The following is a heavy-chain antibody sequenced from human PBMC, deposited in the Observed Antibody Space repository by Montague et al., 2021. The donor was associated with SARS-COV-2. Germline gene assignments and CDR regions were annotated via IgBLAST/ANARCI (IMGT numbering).Heavy chain of an antibody. CDR1: GFTFSSYA. J-gene: IGHJ6*02. V-gene: IGHV3-23*01. CDR3: AKVPMVMWDVLLWFGGMDV. Sequence: SLRLSCAASGFTFSSYAMSWVRQAPGKGLEWVSAISGSGGSTYYADSAKGRFTISRDNSKNTLYLQMNSLRAEDTAVYYCAKVPMVMWDVLLWFGGMDVWGQGTTVTVSS. CDR2: ISGSGGST. D-gene: IGHD3-10*01.